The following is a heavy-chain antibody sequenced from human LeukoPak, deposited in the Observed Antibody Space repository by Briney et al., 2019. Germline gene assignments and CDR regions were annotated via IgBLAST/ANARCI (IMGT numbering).Heavy chain of an antibody. V-gene: IGHV3-30*02. CDR1: GFTFSSYG. J-gene: IGHJ4*02. Sequence: PGGSLRLSCAASGFTFSSYGMHWVRQAPGKGLEWVAFIRYDGSNKYYADSVKGRFTISRDNSKNTLYLQMNSLRAEDTAVYYCAMTRITIFGVVTHYFDYWGQGTLVTVSS. CDR3: AMTRITIFGVVTHYFDY. CDR2: IRYDGSNK. D-gene: IGHD3-3*01.